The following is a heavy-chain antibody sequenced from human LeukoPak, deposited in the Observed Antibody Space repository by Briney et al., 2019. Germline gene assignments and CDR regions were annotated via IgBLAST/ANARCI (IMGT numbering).Heavy chain of an antibody. CDR2: IYYSGST. D-gene: IGHD6-19*01. Sequence: SETLSLTCTVSGGSISSYYWSWIRQPPGKGLEWIGYIYYSGSTNYNPSLKSRVTISVDTSKNQFSLKLSSVTAADTAVYYCARDGEAGTPGWFDPWGQGTLVTVSS. V-gene: IGHV4-59*01. CDR3: ARDGEAGTPGWFDP. CDR1: GGSISSYY. J-gene: IGHJ5*02.